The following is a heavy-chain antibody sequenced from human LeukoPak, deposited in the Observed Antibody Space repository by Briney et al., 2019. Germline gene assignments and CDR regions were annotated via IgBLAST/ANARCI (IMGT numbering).Heavy chain of an antibody. CDR1: GYTFTSYD. CDR3: AREFYGSGSYYPFDY. CDR2: MNPNSGNT. Sequence: ASVKVSCKASGYTFTSYDINWVRQATGQGLEWMGWMNPNSGNTGYAQKFQGRVTITADKSTSTAYMELSSLRSEDTAVYYCAREFYGSGSYYPFDYWGQGTLVTVSS. D-gene: IGHD3-10*01. J-gene: IGHJ4*02. V-gene: IGHV1-8*03.